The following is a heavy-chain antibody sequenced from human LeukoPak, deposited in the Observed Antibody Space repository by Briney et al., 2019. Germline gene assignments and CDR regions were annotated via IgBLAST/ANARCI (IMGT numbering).Heavy chain of an antibody. CDR2: IYYSGST. CDR1: GGSISSYY. V-gene: IGHV4-59*01. D-gene: IGHD3-22*01. Sequence: SETLSLTGTVSGGSISSYYWSWIRQPPGKGLEWIGYIYYSGSTNYNPSLKSRVTISVDTSKNQFSLKLSSVTAADTAVYYCARGPRYDSSGYLHYYYYMDVWGKGTTVTVSS. J-gene: IGHJ6*03. CDR3: ARGPRYDSSGYLHYYYYMDV.